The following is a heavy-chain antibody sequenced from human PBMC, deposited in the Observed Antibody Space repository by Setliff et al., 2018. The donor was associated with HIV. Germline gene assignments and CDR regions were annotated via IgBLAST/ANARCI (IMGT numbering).Heavy chain of an antibody. Sequence: PSETLSLTCTVSGGSISSGIHYWNWIRQPAGKGLEWIGRIYSSGSTNYNPSLKSRVTTSVDTSKNQFSLKLGSVTAADTAMYYCARGLKVDTANFDPWGQGTLVTVSS. CDR3: ARGLKVDTANFDP. J-gene: IGHJ5*02. V-gene: IGHV4-61*02. CDR1: GGSISSGIHY. D-gene: IGHD5-18*01. CDR2: IYSSGST.